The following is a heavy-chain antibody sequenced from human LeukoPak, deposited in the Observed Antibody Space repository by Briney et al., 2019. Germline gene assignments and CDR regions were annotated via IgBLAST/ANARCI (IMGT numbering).Heavy chain of an antibody. Sequence: PSETLSLTCAVYGGSLSAYYWTWIRQPPGKGLEWIGEISHTGSTNYNPSLKSRVTISVDTSKNQFSLKLSSVTAADTAVYYCARHSRNWNPARVELDYWGQGTLVTVSS. CDR3: ARHSRNWNPARVELDY. V-gene: IGHV4-34*01. CDR2: ISHTGST. D-gene: IGHD1-1*01. J-gene: IGHJ4*02. CDR1: GGSLSAYY.